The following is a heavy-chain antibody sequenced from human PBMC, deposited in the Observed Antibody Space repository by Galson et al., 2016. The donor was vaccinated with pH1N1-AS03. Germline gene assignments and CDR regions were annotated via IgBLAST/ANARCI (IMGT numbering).Heavy chain of an antibody. CDR2: ISKDGNEK. V-gene: IGHV3-7*03. CDR1: GFTFGSHW. Sequence: SLRLSCAVSGFTFGSHWMSWVRQAPGKGLEWVANISKDGNEKYYVDSVKGRFAISRANAKNSLYLQMNSLRAEDTAVYYCARDRTVVAASIIYYYGMDVWGQGTTVTVSS. J-gene: IGHJ6*02. D-gene: IGHD2-2*01. CDR3: ARDRTVVAASIIYYYGMDV.